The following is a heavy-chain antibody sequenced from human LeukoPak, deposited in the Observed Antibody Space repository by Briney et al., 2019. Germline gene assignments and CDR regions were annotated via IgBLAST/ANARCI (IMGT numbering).Heavy chain of an antibody. CDR1: GFTFSSYS. CDR3: ASKRGYSGYDVYYYYYMDV. J-gene: IGHJ6*03. D-gene: IGHD5-12*01. CDR2: ISSSSSTI. Sequence: GGSLRLSCAASGFTFSSYSMNWVRQAPGKGLEWVSYISSSSSTIYYADSVKGRFTISRDNSKNTLYLQMNSLRAEDTAVYYCASKRGYSGYDVYYYYYMDVWGKGTTVTISS. V-gene: IGHV3-48*01.